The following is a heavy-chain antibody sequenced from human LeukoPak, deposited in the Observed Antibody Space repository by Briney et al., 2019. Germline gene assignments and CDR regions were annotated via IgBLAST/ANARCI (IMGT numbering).Heavy chain of an antibody. CDR2: IYYSGRT. CDR3: ASYSMVKYFQH. CDR1: GGSISSYY. J-gene: IGHJ1*01. V-gene: IGHV4-59*01. Sequence: PSETLSLTCTVSGGSISSYYWSWIRQPPGKGLEWIGYIYYSGRTNYNPSLKSRVTISVDTSKNQFSLKLSSVTAADTAVYYCASYSMVKYFQHGGQGTLVTVSS. D-gene: IGHD4/OR15-4a*01.